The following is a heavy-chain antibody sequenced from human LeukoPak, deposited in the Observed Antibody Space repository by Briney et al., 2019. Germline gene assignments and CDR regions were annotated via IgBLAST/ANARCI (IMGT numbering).Heavy chain of an antibody. CDR1: GFTFSSYG. V-gene: IGHV3-23*01. D-gene: IGHD6-19*01. J-gene: IGHJ4*02. CDR3: AKDDIHSSGWPYYFDY. Sequence: PGGTLRLSCAASGFTFSSYGMSWVRQAPGKGLEWVSAISGSGGSTYYAVSVKGRFTISRDNSKNTLYLQMNSLRAEDTAVYYCAKDDIHSSGWPYYFDYWGQGTLVTVSS. CDR2: ISGSGGST.